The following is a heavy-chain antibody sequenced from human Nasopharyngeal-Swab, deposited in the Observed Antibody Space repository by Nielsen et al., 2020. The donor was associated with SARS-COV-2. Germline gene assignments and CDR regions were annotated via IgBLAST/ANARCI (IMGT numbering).Heavy chain of an antibody. V-gene: IGHV4-59*01. J-gene: IGHJ2*01. CDR3: ASAAGGNRYWYFDL. CDR2: IYYSGST. D-gene: IGHD4-23*01. Sequence: SETLSLTCTVSGGSISSYYWSWIRQPPGKGLEWIGYIYYSGSTNYNPSLKSRVTISVDTSKNQFSLKLSSVTAADTAVYYCASAAGGNRYWYFDLWGRGTLVTVSS. CDR1: GGSISSYY.